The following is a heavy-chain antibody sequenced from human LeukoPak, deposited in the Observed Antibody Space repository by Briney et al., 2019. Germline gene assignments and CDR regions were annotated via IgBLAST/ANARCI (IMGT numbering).Heavy chain of an antibody. D-gene: IGHD1-26*01. CDR1: GGTFSSYA. V-gene: IGHV1-18*01. Sequence: ASVKVSCKASGGTFSSYAISWVRQAPGQGLEWMGWISAYNGNTNYAQKLQGRVTMTTDTSTSTAYMELRSLRSDDTAVYYCARLSGSYYESYYYYYMDVWGKGTTVTVSS. CDR2: ISAYNGNT. J-gene: IGHJ6*03. CDR3: ARLSGSYYESYYYYYMDV.